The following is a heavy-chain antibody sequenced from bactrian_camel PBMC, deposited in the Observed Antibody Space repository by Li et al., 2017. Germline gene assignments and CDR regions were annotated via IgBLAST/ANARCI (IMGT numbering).Heavy chain of an antibody. Sequence: VQLVESGGGSVQAGGSLRLSCAVSGYSYSGNCMGWFRQAKGKEREGIATIGRDGSSARSTNYANSVKGRFTISQDKAKNMVYLQMNDLRPEDTATYYWAARLIGYGVIWCGLTHPGFEYWGQGTQVTVS. J-gene: IGHJ4*01. V-gene: IGHV3S40*01. D-gene: IGHD1*01. CDR2: IGRDGSSARST. CDR1: GYSYSGNC. CDR3: AARLIGYGVIWCGLTHPGFEY.